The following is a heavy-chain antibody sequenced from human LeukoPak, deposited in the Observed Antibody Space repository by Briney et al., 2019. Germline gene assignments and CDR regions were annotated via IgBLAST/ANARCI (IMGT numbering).Heavy chain of an antibody. J-gene: IGHJ4*02. CDR2: INPSRGNT. Sequence: GASVKVSCKASEYTFTNHYIHWVRQAPGQGLEWMGIINPSRGNTAYAQMFQGRLTMPRDTSTSTVYMELSSLRSEDTAVYYCARTPLVGSGYFDYWGQGTLVAVSS. CDR1: EYTFTNHY. V-gene: IGHV1-46*01. CDR3: ARTPLVGSGYFDY. D-gene: IGHD2-15*01.